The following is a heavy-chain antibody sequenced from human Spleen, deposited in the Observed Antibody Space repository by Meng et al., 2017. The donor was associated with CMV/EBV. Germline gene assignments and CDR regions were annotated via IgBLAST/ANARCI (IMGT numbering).Heavy chain of an antibody. CDR3: ARGVEGMDV. V-gene: IGHV4-61*03. J-gene: IGHJ6*02. D-gene: IGHD3-3*01. Sequence: GSLRLSCTVSGGSVSSGTYYWSWIRQPPGKGLEWIGYIYYSGSTNYNPSLKSRVTISVDTSKNHFSLKLSSVTAADTAVYYCARGVEGMDVWGQGTTVTVSS. CDR2: IYYSGST. CDR1: GGSVSSGTYY.